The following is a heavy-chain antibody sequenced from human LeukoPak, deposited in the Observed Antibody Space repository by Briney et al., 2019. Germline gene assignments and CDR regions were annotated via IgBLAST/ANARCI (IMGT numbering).Heavy chain of an antibody. V-gene: IGHV4-38-2*02. Sequence: PSETLSLTCIVSGYSFNSGYYWAWIRQPPGKGLEWIGSIHHSGNTYNNPSLKSRVTISVDTSKRQFSLKLSSVTAADTAVYYCARVLLARYYGSGSYYSNYYFDYWGQGTLVTVSS. CDR1: GYSFNSGYY. D-gene: IGHD3-10*01. J-gene: IGHJ4*02. CDR3: ARVLLARYYGSGSYYSNYYFDY. CDR2: IHHSGNT.